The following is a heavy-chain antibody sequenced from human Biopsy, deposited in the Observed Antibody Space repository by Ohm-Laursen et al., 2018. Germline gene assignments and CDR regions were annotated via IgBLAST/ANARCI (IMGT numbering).Heavy chain of an antibody. Sequence: ASVRVSCKPSGYSFSTYDVNWVRQARGQGLEWMGWMIPSSGKTGYAQRFQGRVTLTMNTSISTAYMELSGLRSEDTAVYFCARGYSRRVSIFEASIYWFDTWGQGTLVTVSS. CDR2: MIPSSGKT. J-gene: IGHJ5*02. CDR3: ARGYSRRVSIFEASIYWFDT. V-gene: IGHV1-8*01. D-gene: IGHD6-6*01. CDR1: GYSFSTYD.